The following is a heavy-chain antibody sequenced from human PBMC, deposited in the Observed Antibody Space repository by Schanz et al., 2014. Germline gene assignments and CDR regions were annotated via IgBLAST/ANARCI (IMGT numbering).Heavy chain of an antibody. J-gene: IGHJ4*02. CDR2: IIPVLNIA. Sequence: QVQLVHSGAEVKKPGSSMKVSCKASGGTFSTYPINWLRQAPGQGLEWMGKIIPVLNIATYAQRFQGRVSITADTSTNTAYMELSSLTSEDTAVHYCASGRGFYDYWGQGTLVTVSS. V-gene: IGHV1-69*02. CDR1: GGTFSTYP. CDR3: ASGRGFYDY. D-gene: IGHD3-10*01.